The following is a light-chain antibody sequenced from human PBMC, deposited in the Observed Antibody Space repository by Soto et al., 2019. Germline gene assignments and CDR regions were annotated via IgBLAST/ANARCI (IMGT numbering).Light chain of an antibody. CDR2: DVS. CDR1: SSDVGGYNY. J-gene: IGLJ1*01. CDR3: SSYTCSSTLV. Sequence: QSVLAQPASVSGSPGQSITISCTGTSSDVGGYNYVSWYQQHPGKAPKLMIYDVSNRPSGVSNRFSGSKSGNTASLTISGLQAEDEADYYWSSYTCSSTLVSGTGTKVTVL. V-gene: IGLV2-14*01.